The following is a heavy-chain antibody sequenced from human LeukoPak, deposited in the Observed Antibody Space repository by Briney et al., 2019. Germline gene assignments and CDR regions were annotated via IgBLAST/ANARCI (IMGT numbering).Heavy chain of an antibody. Sequence: SVKVSCKASGGTFSSYAISWVRQAPRQGLEWMGGIIPIFGTANYAQKFQGRVTITADESTSTAYMELSSLRSEDTAVYYCVRYSSGWPPGWGQGTLVTVSS. J-gene: IGHJ4*02. CDR3: VRYSSGWPPG. CDR1: GGTFSSYA. D-gene: IGHD6-19*01. V-gene: IGHV1-69*13. CDR2: IIPIFGTA.